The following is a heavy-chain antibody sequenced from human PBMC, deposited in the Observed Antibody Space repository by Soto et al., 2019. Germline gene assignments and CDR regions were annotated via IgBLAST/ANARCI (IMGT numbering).Heavy chain of an antibody. D-gene: IGHD2-2*01. CDR2: ISGSGGST. V-gene: IGHV3-23*01. CDR3: AKLYQLLLYYFDY. CDR1: GFTFSSYA. Sequence: GGSLRLSCAAPGFTFSSYAMSWVRQAPGKGLEWVSAISGSGGSTYYADSVKGRFTISRDNSKNTLYLQMNSLRAEDTAVYYCAKLYQLLLYYFDYWGQGTLVTVSS. J-gene: IGHJ4*02.